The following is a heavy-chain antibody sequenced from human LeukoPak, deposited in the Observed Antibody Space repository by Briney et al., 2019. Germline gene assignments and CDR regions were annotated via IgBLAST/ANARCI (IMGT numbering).Heavy chain of an antibody. V-gene: IGHV4-59*12. CDR1: GGSISSYY. J-gene: IGHJ4*02. CDR3: ARTIAVAGTDY. CDR2: IYYSGST. D-gene: IGHD6-19*01. Sequence: SETLSLTCTVSGGSISSYYWSWIRQPPGKGLEWIGYIYYSGSTNYNPSLKSRVTISVDKSKNQFSLKLSSVTAADTAVYYCARTIAVAGTDYWGQGTLVTVSS.